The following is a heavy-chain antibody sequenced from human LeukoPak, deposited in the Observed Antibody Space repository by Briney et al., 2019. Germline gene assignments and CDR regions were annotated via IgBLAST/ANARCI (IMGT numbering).Heavy chain of an antibody. D-gene: IGHD5-24*01. CDR3: ARIRDGYNDAYDI. Sequence: GASVKVSCKASGYTFTGYYMHWMRQAPGQVLEWMGLINPDGGNTNYAQNFQGRITLTRDTSTSTVYMELSSLRSEDTAIYYCARIRDGYNDAYDIWGQGTVVTVSS. CDR1: GYTFTGYY. V-gene: IGHV1-46*01. J-gene: IGHJ3*02. CDR2: INPDGGNT.